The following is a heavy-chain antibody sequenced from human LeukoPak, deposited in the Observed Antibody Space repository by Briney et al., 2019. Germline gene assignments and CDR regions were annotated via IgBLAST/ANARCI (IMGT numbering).Heavy chain of an antibody. V-gene: IGHV3-11*03. CDR3: ARHYYGSGSSPFDY. Sequence: GGSLRLSCAASGFSFSDYYMSWIRQAPGKGLEWVSYISSSGTYTNYADSVKGRFTISRDNAKNSLYLQMNSLRGEDTTVYYCARHYYGSGSSPFDYWGQGTLVTVSS. CDR2: ISSSGTYT. D-gene: IGHD3-10*01. CDR1: GFSFSDYY. J-gene: IGHJ4*02.